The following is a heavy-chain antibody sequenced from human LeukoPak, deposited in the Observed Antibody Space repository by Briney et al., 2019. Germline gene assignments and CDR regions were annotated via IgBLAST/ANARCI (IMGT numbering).Heavy chain of an antibody. CDR3: ARDPQYCSCGSCYSFDY. Sequence: SGGSLRLSCAASGFTFSTYSMNWVRQAPGKGLDWVSSIISSSSYIYYADSVKGRFTISRDNAKNSLYLQMNSLRAEDTAVYYCARDPQYCSCGSCYSFDYWGQGTLVTVSS. V-gene: IGHV3-21*01. D-gene: IGHD2-15*01. J-gene: IGHJ4*02. CDR1: GFTFSTYS. CDR2: IISSSSYI.